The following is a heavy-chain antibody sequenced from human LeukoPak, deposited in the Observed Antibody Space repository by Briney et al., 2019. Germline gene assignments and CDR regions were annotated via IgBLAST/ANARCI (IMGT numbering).Heavy chain of an antibody. D-gene: IGHD6-13*01. J-gene: IGHJ4*02. V-gene: IGHV4-34*01. CDR3: ARLSSGSSSWYDIDY. Sequence: SETLSLTCAVYGGSFSGYYWSWIRQPPGKGLEWIGEINHSGSTNYNPSLKSRVTISVDTSKNQFSLKLSSVTAADTAVYYCARLSSGSSSWYDIDYWGRGTLVTVSS. CDR2: INHSGST. CDR1: GGSFSGYY.